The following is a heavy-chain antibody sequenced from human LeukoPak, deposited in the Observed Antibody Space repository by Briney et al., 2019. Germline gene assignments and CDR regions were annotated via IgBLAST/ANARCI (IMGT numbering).Heavy chain of an antibody. CDR3: ARLIAVAGADWYFDL. D-gene: IGHD6-19*01. CDR1: GGSISSSGYY. Sequence: SETLSLTCTVSGGSISSSGYYWGWIRQPPGKGLEWIGNIYYSGSTSYNPSLKSRVTISVDTSKNQFSLKESSVTAADTAVYYCARLIAVAGADWYFDLWGRGTLVTVSS. CDR2: IYYSGST. V-gene: IGHV4-39*01. J-gene: IGHJ2*01.